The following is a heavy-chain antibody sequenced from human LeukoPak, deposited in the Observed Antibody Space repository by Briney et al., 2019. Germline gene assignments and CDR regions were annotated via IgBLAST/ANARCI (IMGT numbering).Heavy chain of an antibody. Sequence: GGSLRLSCAASGFTFSTYSIHWVRQAPGRGLEGVTFIRYDGSNKHYSDSVKGRFTISRDNSKDTLYLQMNSLRAEDTAVYYCAKEGELLWFGELLLGGYFDYWGQGTLVTVSS. D-gene: IGHD3-10*01. V-gene: IGHV3-30*02. CDR3: AKEGELLWFGELLLGGYFDY. J-gene: IGHJ4*02. CDR1: GFTFSTYS. CDR2: IRYDGSNK.